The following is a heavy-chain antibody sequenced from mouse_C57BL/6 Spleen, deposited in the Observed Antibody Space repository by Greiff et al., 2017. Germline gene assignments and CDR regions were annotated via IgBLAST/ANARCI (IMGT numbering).Heavy chain of an antibody. J-gene: IGHJ1*03. V-gene: IGHV1-82*01. Sequence: QVQLKESGPELVKPGASVKISCKASGYAFSSSWMNWVKQRPGKGLEWIGRIYPGDGDTNYNGKFKGKATLTADKSSSTDYMQLSSLTSEDAAVYFCARSSYYYGLLYWYFDVWGTGTTVTVSS. CDR3: ARSSYYYGLLYWYFDV. CDR1: GYAFSSSW. D-gene: IGHD1-1*01. CDR2: IYPGDGDT.